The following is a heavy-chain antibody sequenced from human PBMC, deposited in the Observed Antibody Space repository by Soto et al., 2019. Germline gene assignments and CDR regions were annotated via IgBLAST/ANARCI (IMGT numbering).Heavy chain of an antibody. CDR1: GGTFSSYA. D-gene: IGHD6-19*01. Sequence: QVQLVQSGAEVKKPGSSVKVSCKASGGTFSSYAISWVRQAPGQGLEWMGGSIPIFGTANYAQKFQGRVTITSDESTRTAVMGLSSLGSENTAVYYCARDLGYSSGSGDDAFDIWGRGKMVTVSS. V-gene: IGHV1-69*01. CDR3: ARDLGYSSGSGDDAFDI. J-gene: IGHJ3*02. CDR2: SIPIFGTA.